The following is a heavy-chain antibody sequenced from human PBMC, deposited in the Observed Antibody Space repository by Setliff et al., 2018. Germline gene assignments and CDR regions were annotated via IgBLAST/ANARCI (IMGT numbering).Heavy chain of an antibody. CDR3: ARINFYVSSGFYYASDY. Sequence: ASVKVSCKASGYTFSNYGITWVRQAPGQGLEWMGWISAYTGNTKFAQKFQGRVTMTTDTSTSTAYMELKDLTSDDTALYYCARINFYVSSGFYYASDYWGQGTLVTVS. CDR1: GYTFSNYG. D-gene: IGHD3-22*01. V-gene: IGHV1-18*01. CDR2: ISAYTGNT. J-gene: IGHJ4*02.